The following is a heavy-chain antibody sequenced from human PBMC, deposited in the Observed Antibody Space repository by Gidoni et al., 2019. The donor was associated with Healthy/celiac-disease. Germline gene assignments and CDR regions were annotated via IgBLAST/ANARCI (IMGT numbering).Heavy chain of an antibody. CDR1: GCSISRSY. CDR3: ARGIAAADDAFDI. Sequence: QVQLQESGPGLVKPSETLSLTCTASGCSISRSYWSWIRQPPGKGLEWIVYIYYSGSTNYNPSLKSRVTISVDTSKNQFSLRLSSVTAADTAVYYCARGIAAADDAFDIWGQGTMVTVSS. CDR2: IYYSGST. V-gene: IGHV4-59*01. J-gene: IGHJ3*02. D-gene: IGHD6-13*01.